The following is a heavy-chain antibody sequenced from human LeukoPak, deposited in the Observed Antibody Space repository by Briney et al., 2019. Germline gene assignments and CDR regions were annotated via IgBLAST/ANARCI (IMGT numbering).Heavy chain of an antibody. CDR3: ARGRDGYNLALDY. CDR2: IYYSGST. CDR1: GGSISSSSYY. D-gene: IGHD5-24*01. V-gene: IGHV4-39*01. Sequence: SETLSLTCTVSGGSISSSSYYWGWIRQPPGKGLEWIGSIYYSGSTYYNPSLKSRVTISVDTSKNQFSLKLSSVTAADTAVYYCARGRDGYNLALDYWGQGTLVTVSS. J-gene: IGHJ4*02.